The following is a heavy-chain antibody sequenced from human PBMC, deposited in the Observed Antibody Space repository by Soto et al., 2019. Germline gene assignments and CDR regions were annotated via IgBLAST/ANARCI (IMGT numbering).Heavy chain of an antibody. CDR3: ARIVESDYTIDFDL. V-gene: IGHV4-30-4*01. CDR2: IYYSGRT. D-gene: IGHD3-3*01. J-gene: IGHJ2*01. Sequence: QVQLQESGPGLVKPSQTLSLTCTVPGGSISSGDYYWSWIRQPPGKGLEWIGYIYYSGRTNYNPSLSSRVTISADTSKNQFSLNLSSVTAADTAVYYCARIVESDYTIDFDLWGRGTLVTVSS. CDR1: GGSISSGDYY.